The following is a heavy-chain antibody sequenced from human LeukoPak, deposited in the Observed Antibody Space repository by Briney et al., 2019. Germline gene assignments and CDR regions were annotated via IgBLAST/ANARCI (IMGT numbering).Heavy chain of an antibody. CDR2: ISYDGTNK. J-gene: IGHJ4*02. D-gene: IGHD6-19*01. V-gene: IGHV3-30-3*01. CDR3: ARDSGGSYFDY. Sequence: GGSLRLSCAASGFTFSTSAVHWVRQAPGKGLEWVAVISYDGTNKYYADSVKGRFTISRDNSKKTLYLQMNSLRAEDTAVYYCARDSGGSYFDYWGQETLVTVSS. CDR1: GFTFSTSA.